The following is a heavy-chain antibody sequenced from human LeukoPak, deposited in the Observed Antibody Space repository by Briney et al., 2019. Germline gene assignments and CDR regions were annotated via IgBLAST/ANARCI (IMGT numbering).Heavy chain of an antibody. V-gene: IGHV3-30*18. Sequence: PGGSLRLSCAASGFTFSSYGMHWVRQAPGKGLEWVAVISYDGSNKYYADSVKGRFTISRDNSKNTLYLQMNSLRAEDTAVYYCAKAKCGDLDYWGQGTLVNVSS. CDR1: GFTFSSYG. J-gene: IGHJ4*02. CDR2: ISYDGSNK. CDR3: AKAKCGDLDY. D-gene: IGHD3-10*01.